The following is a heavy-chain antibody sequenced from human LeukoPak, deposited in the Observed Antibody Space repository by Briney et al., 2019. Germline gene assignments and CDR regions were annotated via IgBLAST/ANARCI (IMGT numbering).Heavy chain of an antibody. CDR1: GGTFNIYA. CDR3: ARSLFGVVITSYYYMAV. J-gene: IGHJ6*03. D-gene: IGHD3-3*01. V-gene: IGHV1-69*05. Sequence: SVTVSYTSSGGTFNIYAISWVRQAPGQGVEWMGGIIPIFGTANYEQKFQGRGTNTTDEATRTAYMEVSSLRSEDTAVYYCARSLFGVVITSYYYMAVWGKGTTVTVSS. CDR2: IIPIFGTA.